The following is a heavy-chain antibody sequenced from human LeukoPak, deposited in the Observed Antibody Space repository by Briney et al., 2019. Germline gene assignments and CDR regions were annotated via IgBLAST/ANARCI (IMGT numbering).Heavy chain of an antibody. CDR3: ARVPSATGWFDP. J-gene: IGHJ5*02. CDR1: GGSFSGYY. Sequence: SETLSLTCAVYGGSFSGYYWSWIRQPPGKGLEWIGEINHSGSTNYNPSLKGRVTISVNTSKNQFSLKLSSVTAADTAVYYCARVPSATGWFDPWGQGTLVTVSS. D-gene: IGHD2-8*02. CDR2: INHSGST. V-gene: IGHV4-34*01.